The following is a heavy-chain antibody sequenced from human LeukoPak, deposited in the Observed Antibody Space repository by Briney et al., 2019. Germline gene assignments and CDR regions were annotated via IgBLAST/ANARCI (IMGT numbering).Heavy chain of an antibody. CDR2: INHRGST. CDR1: GGSLSGYY. CDR3: ARRWELLQGSFDY. J-gene: IGHJ4*02. V-gene: IGHV4-34*01. Sequence: SETLSLTCAVYGGSLSGYYWSWIRQSPGKGLEWIGEINHRGSTNYNPSLKSRVTISVDTSKNQFSLNLSSVTAADTAVYYCARRWELLQGSFDYWGQGTLVTVSS. D-gene: IGHD1-26*01.